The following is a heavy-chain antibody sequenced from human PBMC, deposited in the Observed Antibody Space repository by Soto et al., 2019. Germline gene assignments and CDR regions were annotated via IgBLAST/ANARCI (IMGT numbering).Heavy chain of an antibody. Sequence: SETLSLTCAVYGGCFSGYYWSWIRQPPGKGLEWIGEINHSGSTNYNPSLKSRVTISVDTSKNQFSLKLSSVTAADTAVYYCAASEVGEDYYYMDVWGKGTTVTVSS. CDR1: GGCFSGYY. CDR3: AASEVGEDYYYMDV. J-gene: IGHJ6*03. D-gene: IGHD3-10*01. V-gene: IGHV4-34*01. CDR2: INHSGST.